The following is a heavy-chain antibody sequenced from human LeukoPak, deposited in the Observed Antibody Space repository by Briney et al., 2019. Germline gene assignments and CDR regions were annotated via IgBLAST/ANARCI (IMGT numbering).Heavy chain of an antibody. J-gene: IGHJ4*02. V-gene: IGHV3-23*01. Sequence: GGSLRLSCAASGFTFSSYAMSWVRQAPGKGLEWVSAISGSGGSTYYADSVKGRFTISRDNSKNTLYLQMNSLRAEDTAVYYCAKALDSSGWWYYFDYWGQGTLVTVSS. CDR2: ISGSGGST. D-gene: IGHD6-19*01. CDR3: AKALDSSGWWYYFDY. CDR1: GFTFSSYA.